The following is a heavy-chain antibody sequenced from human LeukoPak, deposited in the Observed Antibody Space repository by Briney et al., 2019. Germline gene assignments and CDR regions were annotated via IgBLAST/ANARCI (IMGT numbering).Heavy chain of an antibody. CDR3: ARASSSWYYFDY. CDR2: IYHSGST. Sequence: SETLSLTCTVSGDSIISGYYWGWIRQPPGKGLEWIGSIYHSGSTYYNPSLKSRVTISVDTSKNQFSLKLSSVTAADTAVYYCARASSSWYYFDYWGQGTLVTVSS. J-gene: IGHJ4*02. CDR1: GDSIISGYY. V-gene: IGHV4-38-2*02. D-gene: IGHD6-13*01.